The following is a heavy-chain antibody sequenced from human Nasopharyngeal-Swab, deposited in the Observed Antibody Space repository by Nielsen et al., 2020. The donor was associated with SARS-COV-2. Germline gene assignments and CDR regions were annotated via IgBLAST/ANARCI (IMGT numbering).Heavy chain of an antibody. Sequence: GESLKISCGASGFTFSSYTMSWVRQAPGRGLEWVSAITGSGDATNYADSVRGRFTISRDNSKSTLYLQMNSLRAEDTAEYFCAKDGVRLNSIDVWGQGTTVTVSS. CDR1: GFTFSSYT. D-gene: IGHD2-21*01. CDR2: ITGSGDAT. J-gene: IGHJ6*02. V-gene: IGHV3-23*01. CDR3: AKDGVRLNSIDV.